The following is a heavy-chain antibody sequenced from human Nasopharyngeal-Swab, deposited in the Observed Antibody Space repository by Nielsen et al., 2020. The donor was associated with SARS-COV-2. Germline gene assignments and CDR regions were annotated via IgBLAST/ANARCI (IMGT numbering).Heavy chain of an antibody. CDR1: GIFVSGNY. CDR3: ASPVFGVVSDAFDL. J-gene: IGHJ3*01. V-gene: IGHV3-53*01. CDR2: VYAGGST. D-gene: IGHD3-3*01. Sequence: GGSLRLSCAASGIFVSGNYMNWVRQAPGMGLEWVSVVYAGGSTFYADSVKGRFTISRDNSKNKLYLQMNNLRPEDTAMYYCASPVFGVVSDAFDLWGQGTMVTASS.